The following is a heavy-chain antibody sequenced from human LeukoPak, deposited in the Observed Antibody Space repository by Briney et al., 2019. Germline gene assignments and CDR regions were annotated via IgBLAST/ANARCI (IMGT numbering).Heavy chain of an antibody. CDR2: IIPIFGRA. CDR1: GDTISAYS. J-gene: IGHJ6*03. D-gene: IGHD3-10*01. Sequence: SVKVSCKAAGDTISAYSLNWVRQAPGQGLEWMGGIIPIFGRAYYAQNFQGRVTITADKSTSTAYMELSSLGSEETAIYYCAKGRGRLNVNRGVYNYHYYMEVWGTGTTVIVS. V-gene: IGHV1-69*06. CDR3: AKGRGRLNVNRGVYNYHYYMEV.